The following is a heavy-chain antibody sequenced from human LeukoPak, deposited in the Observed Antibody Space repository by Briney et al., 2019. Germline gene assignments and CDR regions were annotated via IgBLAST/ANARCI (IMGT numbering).Heavy chain of an antibody. CDR3: ARSYYDSSGYYSLGVLDI. CDR2: IYPGDSDT. CDR1: GYSFTSYW. V-gene: IGHV5-51*01. D-gene: IGHD3-22*01. J-gene: IGHJ3*02. Sequence: GESLKISCKGSGYSFTSYWIGWVRQMPGKGLEWMGIIYPGDSDTRYSPSFQGQVTISADKSISTAYLQWSSLRASDTAMYYCARSYYDSSGYYSLGVLDIWGQGTVVTVSS.